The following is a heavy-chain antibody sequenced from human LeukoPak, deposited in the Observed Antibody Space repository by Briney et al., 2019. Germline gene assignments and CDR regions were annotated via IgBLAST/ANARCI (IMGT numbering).Heavy chain of an antibody. D-gene: IGHD6-13*01. J-gene: IGHJ4*02. V-gene: IGHV4-59*01. Sequence: ETLSLTCTVSGGSISSYYWSWIRQPPGKGLEWIGYIYYSGSTNYNPSLKSRVTISVDTSKNQFSLKLSSVTAADTAVYYCARGVMTGYSSSWHFDYWGQGTLVTVSS. CDR2: IYYSGST. CDR3: ARGVMTGYSSSWHFDY. CDR1: GGSISSYY.